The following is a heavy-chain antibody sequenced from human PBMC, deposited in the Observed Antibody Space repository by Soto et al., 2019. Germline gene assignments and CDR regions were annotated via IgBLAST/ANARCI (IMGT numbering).Heavy chain of an antibody. V-gene: IGHV1-8*01. CDR2: MNPNSGNT. CDR1: GYTFTSYD. CDR3: ARIEGLELRVYGMDV. Sequence: ASVKVSCKASGYTFTSYDINWVRQATGQGLEWMGWMNPNSGNTGYAQKFQGRVTMTRNTSISTAYMELSSLRSDDTAVYYCARIEGLELRVYGMDVWGQGTTVTVSS. D-gene: IGHD1-7*01. J-gene: IGHJ6*02.